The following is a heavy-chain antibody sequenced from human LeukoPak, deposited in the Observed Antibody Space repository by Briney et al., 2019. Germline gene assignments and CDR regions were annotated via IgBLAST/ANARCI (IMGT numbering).Heavy chain of an antibody. CDR1: GFTFSTYS. CDR2: ISSGSSFI. CDR3: ARELVVGATISTDAFDI. D-gene: IGHD1-26*01. Sequence: GGSLRLSCAASGFTFSTYSMNWVRQAPGKGLEWVSSISSGSSFIYYADSVKGRFTISRDNAKNSLFLQMNSLRAEDTAVYYCARELVVGATISTDAFDIWGQGTMVTVSS. J-gene: IGHJ3*02. V-gene: IGHV3-21*01.